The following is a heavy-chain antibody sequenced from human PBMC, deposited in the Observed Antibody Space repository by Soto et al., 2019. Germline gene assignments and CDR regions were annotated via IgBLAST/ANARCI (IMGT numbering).Heavy chain of an antibody. V-gene: IGHV3-30*18. Sequence: QVQLVESGGGVVQPGRSLRLSCAASGFTFSSYGMHWVRQAPGKGLEWVAVISYDGSNKYYADSVKGRFTISRDNSKNTLYLQMNSLRAEDTAVYYCAKDLSSGWYFPKGGPELDYWGQGTLVTVSS. J-gene: IGHJ4*02. CDR2: ISYDGSNK. CDR1: GFTFSSYG. CDR3: AKDLSSGWYFPKGGPELDY. D-gene: IGHD6-19*01.